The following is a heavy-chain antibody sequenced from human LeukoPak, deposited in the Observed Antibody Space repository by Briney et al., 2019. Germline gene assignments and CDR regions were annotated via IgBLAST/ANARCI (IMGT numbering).Heavy chain of an antibody. Sequence: GRSLRLSCAASGFTFSSYGMHWVRQAPGKGLEWVAVIWYDGSNKYYADSVKGRFTISRDNAKNSLYLQMNSLRAEDTAVYYCARDSQDPLVSVSAFDIWGQGTMVTVSS. CDR3: ARDSQDPLVSVSAFDI. V-gene: IGHV3-33*01. CDR2: IWYDGSNK. CDR1: GFTFSSYG. J-gene: IGHJ3*02.